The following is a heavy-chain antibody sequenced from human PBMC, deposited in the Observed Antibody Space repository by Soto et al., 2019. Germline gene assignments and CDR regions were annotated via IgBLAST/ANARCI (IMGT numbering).Heavy chain of an antibody. CDR2: IYPGDSDT. CDR3: ASSPLLWFGQLHY. CDR1: GYSFTSYW. J-gene: IGHJ4*02. V-gene: IGHV5-51*01. Sequence: GESLKISCKGSGYSFTSYWIGWVRQMPGKGLEWMGIIYPGDSDTRYSPSFQGQVTTSAAKSISTAYLQWSSLKASDTAMYYCASSPLLWFGQLHYWGQGTLVTVSS. D-gene: IGHD3-10*01.